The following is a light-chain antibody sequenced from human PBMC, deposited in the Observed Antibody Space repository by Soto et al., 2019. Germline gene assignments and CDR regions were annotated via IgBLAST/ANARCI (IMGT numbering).Light chain of an antibody. CDR3: SSYTASRTK. J-gene: IGLJ2*01. V-gene: IGLV2-14*01. CDR2: DVS. Sequence: QSALTQPASVSGSPGQSITISCTGTNSDIGTYIYVSWYQQHPGKAPKLLIYDVSNRPSGVSNRFSGSKSGNTASLTISGLQADDEADSYCSSYTASRTKFGGGTKVTVL. CDR1: NSDIGTYIY.